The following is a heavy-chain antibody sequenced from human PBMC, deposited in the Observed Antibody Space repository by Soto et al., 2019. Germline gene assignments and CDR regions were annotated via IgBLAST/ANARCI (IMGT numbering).Heavy chain of an antibody. Sequence: GGSLRLSCAASGFTFIGYGIAWVRQAPGEGLEWVSSISPYGDYTYYADSVKGRFTVSRDNSKNTLYLQMNSLRAEDTAVYYCALLDCSSTSCYAYFQHWGQGTLVTVSS. V-gene: IGHV3-23*01. CDR3: ALLDCSSTSCYAYFQH. D-gene: IGHD2-2*01. CDR1: GFTFIGYG. J-gene: IGHJ1*01. CDR2: ISPYGDYT.